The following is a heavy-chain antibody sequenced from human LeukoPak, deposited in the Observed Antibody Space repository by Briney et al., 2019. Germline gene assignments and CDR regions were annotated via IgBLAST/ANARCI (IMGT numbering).Heavy chain of an antibody. CDR3: ARDHRYAFDN. D-gene: IGHD5-12*01. CDR1: GFTFIDYS. CDR2: VGISSGNT. Sequence: GGSLRLSCAASGFTFIDYSMNWVRQAPGKGLEWISYVGISSGNTKYADSVKGRFTISGDSAKNSVFLQMNSLRAEDTAVYYCARDHRYAFDNWGQGTLVTVSS. J-gene: IGHJ4*02. V-gene: IGHV3-48*04.